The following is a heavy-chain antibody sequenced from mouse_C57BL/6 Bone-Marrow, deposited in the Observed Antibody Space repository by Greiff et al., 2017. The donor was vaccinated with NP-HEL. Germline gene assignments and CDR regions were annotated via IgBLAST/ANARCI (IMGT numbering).Heavy chain of an antibody. CDR1: GYTFTSYW. CDR3: ASAGYYVRAWFAY. V-gene: IGHV1-55*01. CDR2: IYPGSGST. J-gene: IGHJ3*01. D-gene: IGHD2-3*01. Sequence: QVQLQQPGAELVKPGASVKMSCKASGYTFTSYWITWVKQRPGQGLEWIGDIYPGSGSTNYNEKFKSKATLTVDTSSSTASMPLCSLTSEDSAVYYCASAGYYVRAWFAYWGQGTMVTVSA.